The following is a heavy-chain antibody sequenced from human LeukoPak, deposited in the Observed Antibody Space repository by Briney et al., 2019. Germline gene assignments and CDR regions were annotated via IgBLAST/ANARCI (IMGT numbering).Heavy chain of an antibody. J-gene: IGHJ4*02. CDR3: ARGRAYYYDSSGYLDY. Sequence: GGSLRLSCAASGFTVSSNYMSWVCQAPGKGLEWVSVIYSGGSTYYADSVKGRFTISRDNSKNTLYLQMNSLRAEDTAVYYCARGRAYYYDSSGYLDYWGQGTLVTVSS. CDR2: IYSGGST. D-gene: IGHD3-22*01. V-gene: IGHV3-53*01. CDR1: GFTVSSNY.